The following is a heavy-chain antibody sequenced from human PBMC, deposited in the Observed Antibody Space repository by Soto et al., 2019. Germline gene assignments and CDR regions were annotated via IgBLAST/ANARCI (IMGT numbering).Heavy chain of an antibody. J-gene: IGHJ4*02. CDR1: GFTFTSSA. Sequence: SVKVSCKASGFTFTSSAVQWVRQARGQRLEWIGWIVVGSGNTNYAQKFQERVTITRDMSTSTAYMELSSLRSEDTAVYYCAAANSGSYYFVDYWGQGTLVTVSS. CDR2: IVVGSGNT. V-gene: IGHV1-58*01. D-gene: IGHD1-26*01. CDR3: AAANSGSYYFVDY.